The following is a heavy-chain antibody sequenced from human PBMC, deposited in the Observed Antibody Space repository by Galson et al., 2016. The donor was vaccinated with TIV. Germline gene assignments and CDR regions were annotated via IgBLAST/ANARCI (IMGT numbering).Heavy chain of an antibody. Sequence: CAISGDSVSSTSAAWNWIRQSPSRGLEWLGRTYYRYTWYNDYAASLKRRITINPDTYKNQFSLQLTSVTPEDAAVYYCARGAPSVFGVIMTLDYWGQGTLVTVSS. CDR1: GDSVSSTSAA. CDR2: TYYRYTWYN. J-gene: IGHJ4*02. CDR3: ARGAPSVFGVIMTLDY. V-gene: IGHV6-1*01. D-gene: IGHD3-3*01.